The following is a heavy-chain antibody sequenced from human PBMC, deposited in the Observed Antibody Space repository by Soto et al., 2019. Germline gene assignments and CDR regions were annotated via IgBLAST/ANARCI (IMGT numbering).Heavy chain of an antibody. D-gene: IGHD2-8*01. CDR2: INPSGDST. Sequence: GGSLRLSCVASGFTFSRHGLSWVRQAPGKGLEWVSTINPSGDSTFYADSVKGRFTISRDNSKNTVYLQMNSLSVGDTAVYLFSKVYVSTAGFLSYRAQGALVTVSS. J-gene: IGHJ4*02. CDR1: GFTFSRHG. V-gene: IGHV3-23*01. CDR3: SKVYVSTAGFLSY.